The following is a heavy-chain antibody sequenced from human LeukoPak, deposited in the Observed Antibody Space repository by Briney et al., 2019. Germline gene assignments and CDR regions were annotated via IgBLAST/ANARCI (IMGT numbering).Heavy chain of an antibody. V-gene: IGHV1-18*01. D-gene: IGHD2-15*01. CDR3: SRSYYSSSWYYFDH. CDR1: GYTFNNFG. CDR2: ISIGDGRT. Sequence: ASVKVSCKTSGYTFNNFGITWARQAPGQGLEWMGWISIGDGRTHYGRKFQDRVSMTREMSSNTAFLELSSLRSDDTAFYFCSRSYYSSSWYYFDHWGQGTLVTVSS. J-gene: IGHJ4*02.